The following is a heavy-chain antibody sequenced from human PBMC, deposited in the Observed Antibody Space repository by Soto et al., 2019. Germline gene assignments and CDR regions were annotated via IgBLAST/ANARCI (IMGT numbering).Heavy chain of an antibody. V-gene: IGHV1-46*03. J-gene: IGHJ5*02. CDR2: INPSGGST. Sequence: ASVKVSCKASGYTFTSYYMHWVRQAPGQGLEWMGIINPSGGSTSYAQKFQGRVTMTRDTSTSTVYMELSSLRSEDTAVYYCARDQHGCSGCSCYLNWFDPWGQGTLVTVSS. CDR3: ARDQHGCSGCSCYLNWFDP. D-gene: IGHD2-15*01. CDR1: GYTFTSYY.